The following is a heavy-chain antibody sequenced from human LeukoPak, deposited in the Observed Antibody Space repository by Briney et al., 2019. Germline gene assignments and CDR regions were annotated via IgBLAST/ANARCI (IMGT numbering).Heavy chain of an antibody. CDR3: ARRGNYGDYFGS. CDR1: GYTFTGYY. D-gene: IGHD4-17*01. V-gene: IGHV1-2*02. CDR2: INPNSGST. J-gene: IGHJ4*02. Sequence: GASVKVSCKASGYTFTGYYMHWVREAPGQGLEWMGWINPNSGSTNYAQKFQGRVTMTRDTSISTAFMDLSRLRSDDTAVYYCARRGNYGDYFGSWGRGTLVTVSS.